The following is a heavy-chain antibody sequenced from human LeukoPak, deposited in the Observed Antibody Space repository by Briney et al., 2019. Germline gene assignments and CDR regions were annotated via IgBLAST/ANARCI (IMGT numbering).Heavy chain of an antibody. CDR2: ISAYNGNT. V-gene: IGHV1-18*01. Sequence: ASVKVSCKASGYTFTSYGLSWVRQAPGQGLEWMGWISAYNGNTNYAQKLQGRVTMTTDTSTSTAYMELRSLRSDDTAVYYCARDGRYYDSSGDEEIDYWGQGTLVTVSS. J-gene: IGHJ4*02. CDR3: ARDGRYYDSSGDEEIDY. CDR1: GYTFTSYG. D-gene: IGHD3-22*01.